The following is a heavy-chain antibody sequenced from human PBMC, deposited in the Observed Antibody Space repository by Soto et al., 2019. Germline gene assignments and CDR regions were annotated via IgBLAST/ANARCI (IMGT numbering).Heavy chain of an antibody. CDR2: IYYSGST. J-gene: IGHJ4*02. D-gene: IGHD5-12*01. Sequence: SETLSLTCTVSGGSISSSSYYWGWIRQPPGKGLEWIGSIYYSGSTYYNPSLKSRVTISVDTSKNQFSLKLSSVTAADTAVYYCARGYVATIYDYWGQGTLVTVSS. CDR1: GGSISSSSYY. V-gene: IGHV4-39*01. CDR3: ARGYVATIYDY.